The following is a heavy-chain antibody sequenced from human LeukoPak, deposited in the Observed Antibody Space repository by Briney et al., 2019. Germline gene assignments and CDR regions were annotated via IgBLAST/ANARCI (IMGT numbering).Heavy chain of an antibody. V-gene: IGHV4-4*07. CDR2: IYTSGST. Sequence: SETLSLTCTVSGGSISSYYWSWIRQPAGKGLEWIGRIYTSGSTNYNPSLKSRVTMSVDTSKNQFSLKLSSVTAADTAVYYCARGTPDCSGGSCYLASDIWGQGTMVTVSS. J-gene: IGHJ3*02. CDR3: ARGTPDCSGGSCYLASDI. CDR1: GGSISSYY. D-gene: IGHD2-15*01.